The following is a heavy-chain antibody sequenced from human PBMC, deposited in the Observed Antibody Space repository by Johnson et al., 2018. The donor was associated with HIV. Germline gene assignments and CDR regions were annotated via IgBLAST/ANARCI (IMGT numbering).Heavy chain of an antibody. D-gene: IGHD6-19*01. J-gene: IGHJ3*02. CDR1: GFTFSSYA. CDR2: ISYDGSNK. Sequence: QVQLVESGGGLVQPGGSLRLSCAASGFTFSSYAMHWVRQAPGKGLEWVAVISYDGSNKYYADSVKGRFTISRDNSKNTLYLQMNSLRAEDTAVYYCAREGSSGGYGGGDALSAFDIWGQGTMVTVSS. CDR3: AREGSSGGYGGGDALSAFDI. V-gene: IGHV3-30*04.